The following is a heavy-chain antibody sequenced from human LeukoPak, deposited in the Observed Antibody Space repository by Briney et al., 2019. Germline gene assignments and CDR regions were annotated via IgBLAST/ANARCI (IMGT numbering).Heavy chain of an antibody. CDR3: AKAFNYGSGYNYKTFDS. V-gene: IGHV3-30*18. CDR2: ISYDGSNK. J-gene: IGHJ4*02. Sequence: GRSLRLSCAASGFTFSSYGMHWVRQAPGKGLEWVAVISYDGSNKYYADSVKGRFTISRDDSKNTLYLQMNSLRAEDTALYYCAKAFNYGSGYNYKTFDSWGQGTLVTVSS. CDR1: GFTFSSYG. D-gene: IGHD3-10*01.